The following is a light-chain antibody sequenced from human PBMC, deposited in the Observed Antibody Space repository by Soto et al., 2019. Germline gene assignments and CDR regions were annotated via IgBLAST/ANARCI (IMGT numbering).Light chain of an antibody. CDR2: EVS. CDR3: SSYAASISVV. V-gene: IGLV2-8*01. CDR1: TSDVGDYNY. J-gene: IGLJ2*01. Sequence: QSALTQPPSASGSPGQSVTISCTGTTSDVGDYNYVSWYQQHPGKAPKLMIYEVSKRPSGVPDRFSGSKSGNTASLTVSGLQAEDEADYYCSSYAASISVVFGEGTKLTVL.